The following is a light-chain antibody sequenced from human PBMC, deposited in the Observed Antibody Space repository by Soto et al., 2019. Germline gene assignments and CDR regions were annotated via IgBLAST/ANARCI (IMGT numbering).Light chain of an antibody. J-gene: IGKJ4*01. CDR2: GAS. V-gene: IGKV3-15*01. CDR3: QQYDAWPLA. Sequence: EIVMTQSPATLSVSPGEGATLSCRASQSIGRNLAWYHQKPGQAPRLLIYGASLRATGIPARFSGSGSGTDFTLTISGLQSEDFAVYSCQQYDAWPLAFGGGTKVDIK. CDR1: QSIGRN.